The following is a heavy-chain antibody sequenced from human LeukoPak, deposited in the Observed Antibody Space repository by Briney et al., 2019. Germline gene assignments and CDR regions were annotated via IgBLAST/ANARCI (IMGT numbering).Heavy chain of an antibody. J-gene: IGHJ6*04. V-gene: IGHV4-30-4*08. CDR2: IYYSGST. CDR3: ARNVLRFLEWLSPFV. D-gene: IGHD3-3*01. CDR1: GGSISSYY. Sequence: SENLSLTCTVSGGSISSYYWSWIRQPPGKGLEWIGYIYYSGSTYYNPSLKSRVTISVDTSKNQFSLKLSSVTAADTAVYYCARNVLRFLEWLSPFVWGKGTTVTVSS.